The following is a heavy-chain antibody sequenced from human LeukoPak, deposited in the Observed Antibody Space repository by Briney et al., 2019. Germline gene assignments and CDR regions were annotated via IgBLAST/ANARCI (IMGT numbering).Heavy chain of an antibody. J-gene: IGHJ5*02. Sequence: GGSLRLSVAASEFTFSDYGIHWVRQAPGKDLEWVSRIIGDGSTTIYADSVKGRFTISRDNAKNTMYLQMNSLRVEDTAVYYCTRRVSATRWFDPWGQGTLVTVSS. CDR2: IIGDGSTT. V-gene: IGHV3-74*01. CDR1: EFTFSDYG. D-gene: IGHD2-15*01. CDR3: TRRVSATRWFDP.